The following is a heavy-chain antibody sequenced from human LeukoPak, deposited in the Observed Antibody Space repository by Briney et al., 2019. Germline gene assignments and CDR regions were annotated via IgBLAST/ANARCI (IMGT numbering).Heavy chain of an antibody. CDR2: INAGNGNT. Sequence: ASVKVSCKASGYTFTTYAMHWVRQAPGQRLEWMGWINAGNGNTKYSQKFQGRVTITRDTPASTAYMELSSLKSEDTAIYYCARSFPDAFDIWGQGTMVTVSS. CDR3: ARSFPDAFDI. V-gene: IGHV1-3*01. D-gene: IGHD3-16*02. J-gene: IGHJ3*02. CDR1: GYTFTTYA.